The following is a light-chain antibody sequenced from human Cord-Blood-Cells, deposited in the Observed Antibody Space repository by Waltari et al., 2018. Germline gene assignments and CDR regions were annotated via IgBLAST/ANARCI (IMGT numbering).Light chain of an antibody. CDR3: NSRDSSGNHYV. CDR2: GKN. Sequence: SSELTQDPAVSVALGQTVRITCQGDSLRSYYASWYHQKPGQAPVLVIYGKNKRPYGIPYGVSCSSSGNTASLTLTGAQAEDEADYSCNSRDSSGNHYVFGTGTKVTVL. CDR1: SLRSYY. J-gene: IGLJ1*01. V-gene: IGLV3-19*01.